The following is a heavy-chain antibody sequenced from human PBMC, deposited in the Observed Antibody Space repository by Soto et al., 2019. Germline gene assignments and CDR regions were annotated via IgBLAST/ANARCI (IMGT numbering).Heavy chain of an antibody. D-gene: IGHD3-22*01. CDR3: ARGPPTYYYDSSGHTGLDY. J-gene: IGHJ4*02. V-gene: IGHV4-59*01. CDR1: GGSIGSYY. CDR2: IYYSGST. Sequence: SETLSLTCTVSGGSIGSYYWSWIRQPPGKGLEWIGYIYYSGSTNYNPSLKSRVTISVDTSKNQFSLKLSSVTAADTAVYYCARGPPTYYYDSSGHTGLDYWGQGTLVTVSS.